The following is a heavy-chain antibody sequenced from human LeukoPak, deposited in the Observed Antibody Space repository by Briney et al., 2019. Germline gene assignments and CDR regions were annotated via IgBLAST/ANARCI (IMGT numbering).Heavy chain of an antibody. CDR2: IYYSGST. Sequence: SETLSLTCTVSGGSISSYYWSWIRQPPGKGLEWIGYIYYSGSTNYNPSLKSRVTISVDTSKNQFSLKLSSVTAADTAVYYCAREASGSYYRYYYYYMDVWGKGTTVTVSS. CDR1: GGSISSYY. J-gene: IGHJ6*03. D-gene: IGHD3-10*01. CDR3: AREASGSYYRYYYYYMDV. V-gene: IGHV4-59*01.